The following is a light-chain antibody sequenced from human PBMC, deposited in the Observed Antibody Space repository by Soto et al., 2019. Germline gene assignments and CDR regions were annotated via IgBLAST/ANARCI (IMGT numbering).Light chain of an antibody. CDR1: IGADCD. Sequence: QSVLTQPPSVSGAPGQRVTISCTNIGADCDVLWYQQLPGTAPKLLINANDNRPAGVTDRFSGSKSGSSASLAITGLRAEDEATYYCQSFDRSQTYDNRLSGVFGGGTQLTVL. V-gene: IGLV1-40*01. CDR3: QSFDRSQTYDNRLSGV. CDR2: AND. J-gene: IGLJ3*02.